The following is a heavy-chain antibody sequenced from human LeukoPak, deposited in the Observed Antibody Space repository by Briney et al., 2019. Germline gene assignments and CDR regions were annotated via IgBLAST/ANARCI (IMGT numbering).Heavy chain of an antibody. J-gene: IGHJ6*02. V-gene: IGHV1-8*01. Sequence: ASVKVSCKASGYTFTSYDINRVRQATGQGLEWMGWMNPNSGNTGYAQKFQGRVTMTRNTSISTAYMELSSLRSEDTAVYYCARRYSSGWSTYYYYGMDVWGQGTTVTVSS. CDR1: GYTFTSYD. D-gene: IGHD6-19*01. CDR2: MNPNSGNT. CDR3: ARRYSSGWSTYYYYGMDV.